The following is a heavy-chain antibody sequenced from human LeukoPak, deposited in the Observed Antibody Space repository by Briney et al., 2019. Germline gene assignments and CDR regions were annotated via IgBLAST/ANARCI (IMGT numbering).Heavy chain of an antibody. CDR3: AKDYGWNAIVRATAGFDF. D-gene: IGHD1-26*01. J-gene: IGHJ4*02. V-gene: IGHV3-30*02. Sequence: GGSLRLSCATSGYAFSSSGMHWVRQAPGKGLEWVAVIWYDGSNEYYADSVKGRFTISRDNSKNTLYLQMNSLRAEDTAVYYCAKDYGWNAIVRATAGFDFWGQGALVTVAS. CDR1: GYAFSSSG. CDR2: IWYDGSNE.